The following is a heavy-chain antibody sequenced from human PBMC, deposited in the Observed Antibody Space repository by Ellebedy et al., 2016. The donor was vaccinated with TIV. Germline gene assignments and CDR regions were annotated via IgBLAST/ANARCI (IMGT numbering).Heavy chain of an antibody. CDR1: GFTFSSYA. J-gene: IGHJ3*02. CDR3: AREGATDAFDI. Sequence: GESLKISXAASGFTFSSYAMNWIRQAPGKGLEWVSSISSSSSYIYYADSVKGRFTISRDNAKNSLYLQMNSLRAEDTAVYYCAREGATDAFDIWGQGTMVTVSS. CDR2: ISSSSSYI. D-gene: IGHD1-26*01. V-gene: IGHV3-21*01.